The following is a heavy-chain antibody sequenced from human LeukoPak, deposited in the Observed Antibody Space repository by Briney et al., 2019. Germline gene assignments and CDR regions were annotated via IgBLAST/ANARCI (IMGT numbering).Heavy chain of an antibody. CDR3: AKGPDDTLYYNMFV. CDR2: ISGSGGYT. Sequence: PGGSLTLSCAASGFTFSTYAMIWVRQAAGKGLEWVSAISGSGGYTYYAGSVKGRFTISRDNSRNTLYLQMDSLRAEDTAVYYCAKGPDDTLYYNMFVWGEGTTVTVSS. D-gene: IGHD1-1*01. CDR1: GFTFSTYA. J-gene: IGHJ6*03. V-gene: IGHV3-23*01.